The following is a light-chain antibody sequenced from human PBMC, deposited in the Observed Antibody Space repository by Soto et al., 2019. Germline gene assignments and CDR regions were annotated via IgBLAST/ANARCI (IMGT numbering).Light chain of an antibody. CDR1: SSDV. CDR3: CSSAGGFTWV. Sequence: QSVLTQPRSVSGSPGQSVTSSCTGTSSDVVSWYQQRPGKAPKLIIFYVSQRPSGVPDRFSASKSGNTASLTISGLQAEDEADYYCCSSAGGFTWVFGGGTKVTVL. J-gene: IGLJ3*02. CDR2: YVS. V-gene: IGLV2-11*01.